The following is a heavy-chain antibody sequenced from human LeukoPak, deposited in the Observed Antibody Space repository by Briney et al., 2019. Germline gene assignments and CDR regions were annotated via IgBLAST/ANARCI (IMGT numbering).Heavy chain of an antibody. CDR3: AKDPVYSTSQRYFDY. D-gene: IGHD6-13*01. Sequence: GGSLRLSCAASGFTFSSYAMSWVRQAPGTGLEWVSAISGSGGSIYYADSVKGRFTISKDSSKNTVYLQMNNLRDGDTALYYCAKDPVYSTSQRYFDYWGQGTLVTVSS. V-gene: IGHV3-23*01. J-gene: IGHJ4*02. CDR2: ISGSGGSI. CDR1: GFTFSSYA.